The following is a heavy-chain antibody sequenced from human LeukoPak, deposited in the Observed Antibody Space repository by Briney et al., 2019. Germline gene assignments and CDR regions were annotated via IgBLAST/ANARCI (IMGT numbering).Heavy chain of an antibody. V-gene: IGHV3-48*03. Sequence: GESLRLSWAVSGFTFSSYEMNWVRQAPGKGREWVSYISSSGSPIYYGDSVKGRFTISRDNAKNSLYLQMNSLRAEDTAVYYCARDKSKLTSDAFDIWGQGTMVTVSS. J-gene: IGHJ3*02. CDR2: ISSSGSPI. CDR1: GFTFSSYE. D-gene: IGHD2-15*01. CDR3: ARDKSKLTSDAFDI.